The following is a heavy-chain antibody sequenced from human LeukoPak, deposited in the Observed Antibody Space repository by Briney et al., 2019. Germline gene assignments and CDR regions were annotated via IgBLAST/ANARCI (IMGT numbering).Heavy chain of an antibody. Sequence: PSETLSLTCTVSGGSISSYYWSWIRQPPGKGLEWIGYIYYSGSTNYNPSLRSRVTISVDTSKNQCSLKLGSVTAAGTAVYYCVREGRDYTDPFDLWGQGTMVTVSS. CDR3: VREGRDYTDPFDL. CDR1: GGSISSYY. CDR2: IYYSGST. D-gene: IGHD4-11*01. V-gene: IGHV4-59*12. J-gene: IGHJ3*01.